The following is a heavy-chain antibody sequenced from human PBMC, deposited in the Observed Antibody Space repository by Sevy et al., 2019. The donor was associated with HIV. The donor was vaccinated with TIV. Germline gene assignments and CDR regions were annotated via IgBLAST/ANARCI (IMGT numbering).Heavy chain of an antibody. J-gene: IGHJ4*02. CDR2: ISSSSSYI. D-gene: IGHD2-2*02. CDR3: ASAAYYYSTTSCYIDY. Sequence: GGSLRLSCAASGFTFSTYTMNWVRQAPGKGLEWVSSISSSSSYIYYADSVKGRFTISRDNAKNSLYLQMNSLRVEDTAMHYCASAAYYYSTTSCYIDYWGQGTLVTVSS. CDR1: GFTFSTYT. V-gene: IGHV3-21*01.